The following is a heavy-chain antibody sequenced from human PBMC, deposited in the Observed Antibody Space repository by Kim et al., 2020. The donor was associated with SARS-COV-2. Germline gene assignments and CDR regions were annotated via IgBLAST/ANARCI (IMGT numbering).Heavy chain of an antibody. J-gene: IGHJ4*02. CDR2: ISYDGSNK. D-gene: IGHD1-26*01. CDR3: AKSFSGSYFGYDY. Sequence: GGSLRLSCAASGFTFSDHYMDWVRQAPGKGLEWVAVISYDGSNKYYADSVKGRFTISRDNSKNTLYLQMNSLRIEDTAVYYCAKSFSGSYFGYDYWGQGTLVTVSS. CDR1: GFTFSDHY. V-gene: IGHV3-30*18.